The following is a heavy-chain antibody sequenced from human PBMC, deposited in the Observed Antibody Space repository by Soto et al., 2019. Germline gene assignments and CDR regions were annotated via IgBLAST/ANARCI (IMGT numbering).Heavy chain of an antibody. CDR2: MDPNSGST. Sequence: QAQLVQSGAEVKKPGASVKVSCKASGYTFTSYDINWVRQAPGQGLEWLGWMDPNSGSTGYAQNFQGRVTMTRSNSINTAQMELSSLRSGDTAVYYCARERKFDFWRKGLDVWGQGTTVTVSS. J-gene: IGHJ6*02. V-gene: IGHV1-8*01. D-gene: IGHD3-3*01. CDR3: ARERKFDFWRKGLDV. CDR1: GYTFTSYD.